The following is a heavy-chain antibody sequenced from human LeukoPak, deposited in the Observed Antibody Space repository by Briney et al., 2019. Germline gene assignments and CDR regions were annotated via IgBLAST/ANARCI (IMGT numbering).Heavy chain of an antibody. CDR1: GCTFTDHD. CDR3: TRDHFGSYLA. CDR2: ISTSSGGT. J-gene: IGHJ4*02. Sequence: ASVTVSCKTSGCTFTDHDMHWVRQAPGQGLEWVGRISTSSGGTTYSQNFQGRVTMTRDTSISTGYMELTRLKSDNTAVYYCTRDHFGSYLAWGQGTLVTVSS. V-gene: IGHV1-2*06. D-gene: IGHD1-26*01.